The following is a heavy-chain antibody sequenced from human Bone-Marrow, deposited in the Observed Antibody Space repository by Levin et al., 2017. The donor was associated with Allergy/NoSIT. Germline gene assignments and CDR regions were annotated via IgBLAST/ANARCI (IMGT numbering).Heavy chain of an antibody. J-gene: IGHJ4*02. D-gene: IGHD2-15*01. CDR2: ISGSGSAV. V-gene: IGHV3-11*01. CDR1: GFSFSDYY. Sequence: GGSLRLSCAASGFSFSDYYMTWIRQTPGKGLEWVSYISGSGSAVYYADSVKGRFTISRDNAKKSLYLQMNSLRDEDTALYYCARDYCSGGSCSDSYWGQGTLVTVSS. CDR3: ARDYCSGGSCSDSY.